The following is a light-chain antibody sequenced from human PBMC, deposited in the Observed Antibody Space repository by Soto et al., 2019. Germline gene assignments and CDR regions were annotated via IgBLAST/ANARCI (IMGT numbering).Light chain of an antibody. CDR3: SSYTSSNTLEV. J-gene: IGLJ2*01. V-gene: IGLV2-14*01. CDR2: EVT. Sequence: QSALTQPASVSGSPGQSITISCTGSNSDIGRYDHVSWYQHHPGRAPKLLISEVTKRPSGISDRFSGSKSGYTASLTISGLQAEDEADYYCSSYTSSNTLEVFGVGTKLTVL. CDR1: NSDIGRYDH.